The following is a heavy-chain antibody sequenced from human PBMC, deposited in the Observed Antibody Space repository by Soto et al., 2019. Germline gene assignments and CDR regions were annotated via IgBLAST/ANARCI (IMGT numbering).Heavy chain of an antibody. CDR2: IYIGAST. CDR1: GFTFPANY. J-gene: IGHJ3*01. Sequence: GGSLRLSVAASGFTFPANYMSWVRQAPGKGLEGSSVIYIGASTYNADSVSSRFTTSRDNSKNTLSLQMDTARADDTPACYSHQGALWKATLGAFDVWGQGTMVTVSS. V-gene: IGHV3-53*01. D-gene: IGHD3-3*01. CDR3: HQGALWKATLGAFDV.